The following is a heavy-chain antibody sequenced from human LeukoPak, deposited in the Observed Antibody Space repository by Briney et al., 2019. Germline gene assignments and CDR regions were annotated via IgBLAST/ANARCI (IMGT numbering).Heavy chain of an antibody. D-gene: IGHD6-13*01. CDR2: IVVGSGNT. Sequence: SVKVSCKASGFTFTSSAVQWVRQARGQRLEWIGWIVVGSGNTNYAQKFQERVTITRDMSTSTAYMELSGLRSEDTAVYYCAAVLPYSSSWWLALDYWGQGTLVTVSS. CDR3: AAVLPYSSSWWLALDY. CDR1: GFTFTSSA. J-gene: IGHJ4*02. V-gene: IGHV1-58*01.